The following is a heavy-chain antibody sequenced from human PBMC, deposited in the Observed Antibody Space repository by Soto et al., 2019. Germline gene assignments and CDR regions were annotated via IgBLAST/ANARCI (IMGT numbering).Heavy chain of an antibody. CDR3: ARGLPRRGFLET. J-gene: IGHJ5*02. CDR2: IYYSGST. V-gene: IGHV4-59*01. D-gene: IGHD3-3*01. CDR1: GGSISSYY. Sequence: SETLSLTCTVSGGSISSYYWGWIRQPPGKGLEWIGYIYYSGSTNYNPSLKSRVTISVDTSKNQFSLKLSSVTAADTAVYYCARGLPRRGFLETWGQGTLVTVSS.